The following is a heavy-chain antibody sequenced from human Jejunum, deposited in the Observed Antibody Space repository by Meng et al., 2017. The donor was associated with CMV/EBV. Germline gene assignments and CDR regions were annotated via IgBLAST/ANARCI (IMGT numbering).Heavy chain of an antibody. V-gene: IGHV5-51*01. CDR2: IYPGDSNT. CDR1: GYRFTTYW. J-gene: IGHJ4*02. Sequence: CFGYRFTTYWIGWVRQMPGKGPEWMGSIYPGDSNTRYSPSFQGQVSISADRSITTAYLQWSSLKASDTAMYYCASSYYLSGVFDNWGQGTLVTVSS. D-gene: IGHD3-22*01. CDR3: ASSYYLSGVFDN.